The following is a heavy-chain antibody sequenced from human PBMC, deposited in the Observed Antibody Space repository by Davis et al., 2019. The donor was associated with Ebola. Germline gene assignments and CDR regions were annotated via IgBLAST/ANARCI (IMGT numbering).Heavy chain of an antibody. CDR3: ARDAVWSGYRSFNYYYGMDV. Sequence: GESLKISCAASGFRFATYTMNWVRQAPGKGLEWISYISSSSTNIYYADSVKGRFTISRDNAKNSLYLQMNSLRAEDTAVYYCARDAVWSGYRSFNYYYGMDVWGKGTTVTVSS. CDR2: ISSSSTNI. J-gene: IGHJ6*04. CDR1: GFRFATYT. D-gene: IGHD3-3*01. V-gene: IGHV3-48*04.